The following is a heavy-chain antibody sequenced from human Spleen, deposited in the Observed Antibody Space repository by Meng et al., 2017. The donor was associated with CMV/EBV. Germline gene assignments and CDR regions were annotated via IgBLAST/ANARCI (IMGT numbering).Heavy chain of an antibody. Sequence: SETLSLTCTVSGGSINSGDYYWSWIRQPPGKGLEWIGYIYYSGSTYYNPSLQSRVTISVDTSKNQFSLKLSSVTAADTAVYYCARARAYDLAVHYWGQGTLVTVSS. CDR3: ARARAYDLAVHY. CDR2: IYYSGST. D-gene: IGHD3-3*01. V-gene: IGHV4-30-4*08. CDR1: GGSINSGDYY. J-gene: IGHJ4*02.